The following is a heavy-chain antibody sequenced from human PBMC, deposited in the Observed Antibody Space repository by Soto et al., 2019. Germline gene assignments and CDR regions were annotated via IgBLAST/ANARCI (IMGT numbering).Heavy chain of an antibody. CDR3: ARDPLWGTAMVLWYFDL. CDR2: ISYDGSNK. V-gene: IGHV3-30-3*01. Sequence: PRGSLRLSCAASGFTFSSYAMHWVRQAPGKGLEWVAVISYDGSNKYYADSVKGRFTISRDNSKNTLYLQMNSLRAEDTAVYYCARDPLWGTAMVLWYFDLWGRGTLVTVSS. D-gene: IGHD5-18*01. J-gene: IGHJ2*01. CDR1: GFTFSSYA.